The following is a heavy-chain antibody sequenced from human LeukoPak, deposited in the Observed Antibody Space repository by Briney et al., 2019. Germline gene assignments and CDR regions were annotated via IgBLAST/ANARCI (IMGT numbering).Heavy chain of an antibody. CDR3: ASDSGWYDAFDI. CDR2: IYYSGST. Sequence: SETLSLTCTVSGGSVSSGSYYWSWIRQPPGKGLEWIGYIYYSGSTNYNPSLKSRVTISVDTSKNQFSLKLSSVTAADTAVYYCASDSGWYDAFDIWGQGTMVTVSS. J-gene: IGHJ3*02. D-gene: IGHD6-19*01. V-gene: IGHV4-61*01. CDR1: GGSVSSGSYY.